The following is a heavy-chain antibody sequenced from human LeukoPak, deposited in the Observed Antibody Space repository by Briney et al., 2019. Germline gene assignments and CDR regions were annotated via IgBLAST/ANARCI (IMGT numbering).Heavy chain of an antibody. D-gene: IGHD1-26*01. J-gene: IGHJ5*02. Sequence: GGSLRLSCAASGLTFSGSAIQWVRPSSGNGLEWGGQIDKKDKGYATATAYAASVKGRFTISRDDSINTAYLQMKSLRTEDTALYYCTRDSGTYNWFDPWGQGTLVTVSS. CDR1: GLTFSGSA. CDR2: IDKKDKGYATAT. V-gene: IGHV3-73*01. CDR3: TRDSGTYNWFDP.